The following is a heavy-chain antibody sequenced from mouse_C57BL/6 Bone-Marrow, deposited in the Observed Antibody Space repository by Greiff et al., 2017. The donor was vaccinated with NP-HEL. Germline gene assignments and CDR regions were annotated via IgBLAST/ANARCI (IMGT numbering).Heavy chain of an antibody. CDR2: IWSGGST. D-gene: IGHD1-1*01. J-gene: IGHJ4*01. CDR3: AKNWGTTVVEGYAMDY. CDR1: GFSLTSYG. V-gene: IGHV2-4*01. Sequence: QVQLQQSGPGLVQPSQSLSITCTVSGFSLTSYGVHWVRQPPGKGLEWLGVIWSGGSTDYNAAFISRLSISKDNSKSQVFFKMNSLQADDTAIYYCAKNWGTTVVEGYAMDYWGQGTSVTVSS.